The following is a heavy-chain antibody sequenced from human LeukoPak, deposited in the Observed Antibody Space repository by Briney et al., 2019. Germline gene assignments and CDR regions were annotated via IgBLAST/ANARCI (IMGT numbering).Heavy chain of an antibody. Sequence: TPSETLSLTCTVSGGSISSSSYYWGWIRQPPGKGLEWIGSIYHSGSTYYNPSLKSRVTISVDTSKNQFSLKLSSVTAADTAVYYCARRYGSGSSGTFDYWGQGTLVTVSS. CDR2: IYHSGST. CDR3: ARRYGSGSSGTFDY. J-gene: IGHJ4*02. V-gene: IGHV4-39*07. CDR1: GGSISSSSYY. D-gene: IGHD3-10*01.